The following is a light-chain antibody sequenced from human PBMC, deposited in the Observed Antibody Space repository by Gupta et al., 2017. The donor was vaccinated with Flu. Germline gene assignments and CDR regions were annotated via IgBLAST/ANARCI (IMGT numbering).Light chain of an antibody. CDR2: AAS. Sequence: DIQMTHAPSSLSASVGDRVTITCRASQSISSYLNWYQQKPGKAPKLLIYAASRVQSGVPSRFSGSCYATYFTLTISMRPPEDFANYYCQQSDSTPFTFGPGTKVDIK. CDR3: QQSDSTPFT. V-gene: IGKV1-39*01. CDR1: QSISSY. J-gene: IGKJ3*01.